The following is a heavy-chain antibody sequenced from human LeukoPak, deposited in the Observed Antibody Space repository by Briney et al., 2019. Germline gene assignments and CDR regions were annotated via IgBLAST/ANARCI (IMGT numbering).Heavy chain of an antibody. V-gene: IGHV3-23*01. D-gene: IGHD3-3*01. J-gene: IGHJ4*02. Sequence: GGSLRLSCAASGFTFSSYGMSWVRQAPGKGLEWVSGISGSGGSTYYADSVKGRFTISRDNSKNTLYLQMNSLRAEDTAVYYCARGAYYDFWSGYYFDYWGQGTLVTVSS. CDR3: ARGAYYDFWSGYYFDY. CDR2: ISGSGGST. CDR1: GFTFSSYG.